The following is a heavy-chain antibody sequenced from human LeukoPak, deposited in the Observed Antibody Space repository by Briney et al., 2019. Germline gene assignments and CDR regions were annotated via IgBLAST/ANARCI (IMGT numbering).Heavy chain of an antibody. V-gene: IGHV4-59*01. J-gene: IGHJ4*02. Sequence: SETLSLTCAISHSSISPYYWSWIRQPPGKGLEWIGYLFYDGSTDYSPSLKSRVTLSVDTSKNQFYLNLTSVTAADTAVYYCARGSVTPDAGYWGQGTLVTVSS. CDR3: ARGSVTPDAGY. CDR2: LFYDGST. D-gene: IGHD4-17*01. CDR1: HSSISPYY.